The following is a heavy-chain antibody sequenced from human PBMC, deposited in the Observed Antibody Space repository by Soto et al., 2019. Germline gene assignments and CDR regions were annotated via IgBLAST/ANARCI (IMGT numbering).Heavy chain of an antibody. D-gene: IGHD4-17*01. CDR3: ARDVRYGLRPYYYYYGMDV. V-gene: IGHV4-31*03. CDR1: GGSISSGGYY. CDR2: IYYSGST. J-gene: IGHJ6*02. Sequence: QVQLQESGPGLVKPSQTLSLTCTVSGGSISSGGYYWSWIRQHPGKGLEWIGYIYYSGSTYYNPSLKSRVTISVDTSKNQFSLKLSSVTAADTAVYYCARDVRYGLRPYYYYYGMDVWGQGTTFTVSS.